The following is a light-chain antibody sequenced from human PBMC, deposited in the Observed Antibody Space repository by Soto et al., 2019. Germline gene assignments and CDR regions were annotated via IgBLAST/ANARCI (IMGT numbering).Light chain of an antibody. CDR2: EVS. CDR1: ISDVCGYNY. J-gene: IGLJ1*01. V-gene: IGLV2-14*01. CDR3: SSYTSSSTLIYV. Sequence: SVRRQPASVSGSPGQSITISCTGTISDVCGYNYVSWYQQHPGKAPKLMIYEVSNRPSGVSNRFSGSKSGNTASLTISGLQAEDQADYYCSSYTSSSTLIYVFGTGTKVTVL.